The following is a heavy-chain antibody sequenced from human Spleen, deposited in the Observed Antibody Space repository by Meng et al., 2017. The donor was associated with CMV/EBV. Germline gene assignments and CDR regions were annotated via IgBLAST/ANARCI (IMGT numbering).Heavy chain of an antibody. D-gene: IGHD6-6*01. V-gene: IGHV3-74*03. J-gene: IGHJ5*02. CDR2: INTDGSST. CDR1: GFTFSSYW. CDR3: ATIAARPT. Sequence: GGSLRLSCEASGFTFSSYWMHWVRHAPGKGLVWVSRINTDGSSTTYADSVQGRFTISRDNAMNTLYLQMNSLRAEDTAVYYCATIAARPTWGQGTLVTVSS.